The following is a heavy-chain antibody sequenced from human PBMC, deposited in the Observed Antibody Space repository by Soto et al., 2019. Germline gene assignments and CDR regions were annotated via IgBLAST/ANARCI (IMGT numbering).Heavy chain of an antibody. Sequence: GESLKISCKGSGYSFAGYWITWVRQKPGKGLEWMGRIDPSDSQTYYSPSFRGHVTISVTKSITTVFLQWSSLRASDTAMYYCARQIYDSDTGPNFQYYFDSWGQGTPVTVS. J-gene: IGHJ4*02. CDR3: ARQIYDSDTGPNFQYYFDS. D-gene: IGHD3-22*01. CDR1: GYSFAGYW. CDR2: IDPSDSQT. V-gene: IGHV5-10-1*01.